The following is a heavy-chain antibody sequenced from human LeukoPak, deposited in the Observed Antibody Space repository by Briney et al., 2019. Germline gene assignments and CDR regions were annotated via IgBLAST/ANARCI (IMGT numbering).Heavy chain of an antibody. V-gene: IGHV4-59*01. J-gene: IGHJ5*02. CDR3: ARDVPFSTFDP. D-gene: IGHD2-2*01. Sequence: SQTLSLTCTVSGGSISSYYWSWIRQPPGKGLEWIGYIYYSGSTNYNPSLKSRVTISVDTSKNQFSLKLSSVTAVDTAVYYCARDVPFSTFDPWGQGTLVTVSS. CDR2: IYYSGST. CDR1: GGSISSYY.